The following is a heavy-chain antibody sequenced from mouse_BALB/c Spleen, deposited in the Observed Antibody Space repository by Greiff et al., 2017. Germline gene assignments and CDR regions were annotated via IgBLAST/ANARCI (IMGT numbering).Heavy chain of an antibody. D-gene: IGHD1-1*01. CDR1: GYSITSGYY. CDR2: ISYDGSN. J-gene: IGHJ4*01. V-gene: IGHV3-6*02. CDR3: ARGLLRNYYAMDY. Sequence: VQLQQSGPGLVKPSQSLSLTCSVTGYSITSGYYWNWIRQFPGNKLEWMGYISYDGSNNYNPSLKNRISITRDTSKNQFFLKLNSVTTEDTATYYCARGLLRNYYAMDYWGQGTSVTVSS.